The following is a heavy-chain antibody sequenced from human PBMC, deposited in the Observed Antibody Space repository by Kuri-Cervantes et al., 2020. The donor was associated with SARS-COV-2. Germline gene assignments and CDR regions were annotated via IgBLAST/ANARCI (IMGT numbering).Heavy chain of an antibody. J-gene: IGHJ5*02. Sequence: LSLTCAASRFTFSHYGVHWVRQAPGKGLEWVAVISFDGSNKYYGDSVKGRFTISRDNSKNTLYLQMNSLRAEDTAVYYCANGDDNSGYYLSSWGQGTLVTVSS. CDR1: RFTFSHYG. CDR2: ISFDGSNK. D-gene: IGHD3-22*01. CDR3: ANGDDNSGYYLSS. V-gene: IGHV3-30-3*01.